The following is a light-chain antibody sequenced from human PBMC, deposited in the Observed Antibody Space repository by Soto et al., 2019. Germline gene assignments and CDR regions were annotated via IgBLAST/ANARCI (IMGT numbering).Light chain of an antibody. V-gene: IGKV3-15*01. Sequence: EVVMTQSPATLSVFPGERVTLSCRASQSVSSSLAWYQQKPGQAPRLLIYSASTRATDIPARFSGSGSGTEFTLTISSLESEDFAVYYCQQYINGYTFGQGTKLEIK. CDR2: SAS. J-gene: IGKJ2*01. CDR1: QSVSSS. CDR3: QQYINGYT.